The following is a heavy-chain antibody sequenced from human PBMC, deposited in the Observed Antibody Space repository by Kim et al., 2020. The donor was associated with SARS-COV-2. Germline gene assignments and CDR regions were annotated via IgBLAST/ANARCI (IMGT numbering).Heavy chain of an antibody. CDR1: GYSFANYW. Sequence: GESLKISCKGSGYSFANYWIGWVRQMPGKGLEWMGIIYPADSDTTYSPSFQGQVTISADKSVSTAYLQWSSLKASDTAMYYCARHFSPADGSGFPIDYWGQGTLVTVSS. J-gene: IGHJ4*02. V-gene: IGHV5-51*01. CDR2: IYPADSDT. D-gene: IGHD3-22*01. CDR3: ARHFSPADGSGFPIDY.